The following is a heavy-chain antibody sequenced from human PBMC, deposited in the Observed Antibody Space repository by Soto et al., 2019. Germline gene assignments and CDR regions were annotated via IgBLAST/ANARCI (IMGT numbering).Heavy chain of an antibody. CDR2: IYWDDDK. CDR3: AHRTGSNSYYYMDV. D-gene: IGHD6-6*01. J-gene: IGHJ6*03. CDR1: GFSLSTSGVG. Sequence: QITLKESGPTLVKPTQPLTLTCTFSGFSLSTSGVGVGWIRQPPGKALEWLALIYWDDDKRYSPSLKSRLTITKDTSKNQVVLTMTNMDPVDTATYYCAHRTGSNSYYYMDVWGKGTTVTVSS. V-gene: IGHV2-5*02.